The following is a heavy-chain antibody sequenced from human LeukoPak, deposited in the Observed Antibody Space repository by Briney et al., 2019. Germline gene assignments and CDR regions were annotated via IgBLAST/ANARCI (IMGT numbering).Heavy chain of an antibody. D-gene: IGHD3-10*01. CDR3: TTSGLTMVRGVIRNFDY. V-gene: IGHV3-49*04. J-gene: IGHJ4*02. Sequence: GGSLRLSCTASGFTFGDYAMSWVRQAPGKGLEGVGFIRSKAYGGTTEYAASVKGRFTISRDDSKSIAYLQMNSLKTEDTAVYYCTTSGLTMVRGVIRNFDYWGQGTLVTVSS. CDR2: IRSKAYGGTT. CDR1: GFTFGDYA.